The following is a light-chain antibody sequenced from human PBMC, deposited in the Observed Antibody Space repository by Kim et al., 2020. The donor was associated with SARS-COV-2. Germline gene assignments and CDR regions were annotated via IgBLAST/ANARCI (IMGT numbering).Light chain of an antibody. V-gene: IGKV3-20*01. Sequence: SQGERATLSCRASQSVSSNYLAWYQQKPSQAPRLLIYGASSRATGIPDRFSGSGSGTDFTLTITRLEPEDFAVYYCQQYSSSPATFGQGTKVDIK. CDR1: QSVSSNY. CDR2: GAS. CDR3: QQYSSSPAT. J-gene: IGKJ1*01.